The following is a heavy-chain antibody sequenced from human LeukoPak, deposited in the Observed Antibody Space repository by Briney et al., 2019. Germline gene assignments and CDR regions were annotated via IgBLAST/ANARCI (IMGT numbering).Heavy chain of an antibody. CDR1: GFTFSSYA. CDR3: AKGLEYSGSYTSAY. Sequence: GSLRLSCAASGFTFSSYAMSWVRQAPGKGLEWVSAISGSGGSTYYADSVKGRFTISRDNSKNTLYLQMNSLRAEDTAVYYCAKGLEYSGSYTSAYWGQGTLVTVSS. J-gene: IGHJ4*02. CDR2: ISGSGGST. D-gene: IGHD1-26*01. V-gene: IGHV3-23*01.